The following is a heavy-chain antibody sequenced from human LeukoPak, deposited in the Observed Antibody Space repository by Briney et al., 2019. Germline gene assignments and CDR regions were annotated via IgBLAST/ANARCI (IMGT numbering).Heavy chain of an antibody. CDR2: ISAYNGNT. J-gene: IGHJ4*02. V-gene: IGHV1-18*01. D-gene: IGHD6-6*01. CDR1: GYTFSSSG. Sequence: ASVKVSCKASGYTFSSSGISWVRQAPGQGLEWMGWISAYNGNTNYAQKLQGRVTMTTDTSTSTAYMELRSLRSDDTAVYYCAREEGTLLGIAARRRFDYWGQGTLVTVSS. CDR3: AREEGTLLGIAARRRFDY.